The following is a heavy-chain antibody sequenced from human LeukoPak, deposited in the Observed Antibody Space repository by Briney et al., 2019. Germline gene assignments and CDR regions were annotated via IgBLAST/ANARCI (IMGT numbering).Heavy chain of an antibody. J-gene: IGHJ4*02. CDR1: GYTFTSYG. D-gene: IGHD4-11*01. CDR3: AREVRPFYGNLRSFDY. CDR2: ISAYNGNT. V-gene: IGHV1-18*04. Sequence: GASVKVSCKASGYTFTSYGISWVRQAPGQGLEWMGWISAYNGNTNYAQKLQGRVTMTTDTSTSTAYMELRSLRSDDTAVYYCAREVRPFYGNLRSFDYWAREPWSPSPQ.